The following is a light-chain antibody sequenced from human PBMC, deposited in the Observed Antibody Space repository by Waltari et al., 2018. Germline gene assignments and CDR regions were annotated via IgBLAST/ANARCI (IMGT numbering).Light chain of an antibody. J-gene: IGLJ2*01. Sequence: SYVLTQPPSVSVAPGETARITCEGNKSERKHVHWYHQKPGQAPVLVVYDDTHRPSGIPERFSGSNSGDTATLTISRVEAGDEADYYCHVWDASRYHVVFGGGTKLTVL. CDR1: KSERKH. V-gene: IGLV3-21*02. CDR2: DDT. CDR3: HVWDASRYHVV.